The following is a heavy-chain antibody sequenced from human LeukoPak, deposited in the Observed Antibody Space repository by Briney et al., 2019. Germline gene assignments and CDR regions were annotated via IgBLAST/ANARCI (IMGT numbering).Heavy chain of an antibody. Sequence: PSETLSLTCTVSGGSISSGSYYWSWIRQPAGKGLEWIGRIYTSGSTNYNPSLKSRVTISVDTSKNQFSLKLSSVTAADTAVYYCARGILYYDILTGYLPYYFDYWGQGTLVTVSS. J-gene: IGHJ4*02. D-gene: IGHD3-9*01. CDR1: GGSISSGSYY. CDR2: IYTSGST. CDR3: ARGILYYDILTGYLPYYFDY. V-gene: IGHV4-61*02.